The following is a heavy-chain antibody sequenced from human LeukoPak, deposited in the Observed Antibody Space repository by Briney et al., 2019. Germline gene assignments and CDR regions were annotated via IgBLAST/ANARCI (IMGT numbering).Heavy chain of an antibody. CDR1: GGSISSGSYY. Sequence: SETLSLTCTVFGGSISSGSYYWSWIRQPAGKGLEWIGRIYTSGSTNYNPSLKSRVTISVDTSKNQFSLKLSSVTAADTAVYYCAREIAARPDYWGQGTLVTASS. CDR3: AREIAARPDY. V-gene: IGHV4-61*02. D-gene: IGHD6-6*01. CDR2: IYTSGST. J-gene: IGHJ4*02.